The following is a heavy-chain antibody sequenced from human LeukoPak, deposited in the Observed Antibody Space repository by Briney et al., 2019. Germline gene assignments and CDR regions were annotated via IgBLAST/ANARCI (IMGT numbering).Heavy chain of an antibody. J-gene: IGHJ4*02. CDR3: ARGYGGNSEPDY. D-gene: IGHD4-23*01. CDR2: IIPIFGTA. V-gene: IGHV1-69*05. Sequence: SVKVSCKASGGTFSSYAISWVRQAPGQGLEWMGRIIPIFGTANYAQKFQGRVTITTDESTSTVYMELSSLRSEDTAVYYCARGYGGNSEPDYWGQGTLVTVSS. CDR1: GGTFSSYA.